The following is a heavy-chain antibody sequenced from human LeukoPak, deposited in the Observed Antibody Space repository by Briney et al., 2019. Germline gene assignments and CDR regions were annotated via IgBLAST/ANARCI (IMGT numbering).Heavy chain of an antibody. D-gene: IGHD6-19*01. J-gene: IGHJ6*04. CDR2: IYYSGST. CDR3: ARGSSSGWFLGDV. Sequence: SETLSLTCTVSGGSISSYYWSWIRQPPGKGLEWIGYIYYSGSTNYNPSLTSRVTISVDTSKNQFSLKLSSVTAADTAVYHCARGSSSGWFLGDVWGKGTTVTVSS. CDR1: GGSISSYY. V-gene: IGHV4-59*01.